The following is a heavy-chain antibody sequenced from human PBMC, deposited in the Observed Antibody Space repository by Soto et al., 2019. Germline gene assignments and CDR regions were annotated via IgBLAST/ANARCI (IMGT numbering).Heavy chain of an antibody. CDR1: GYTFSSYY. Sequence: QVQLVQSGAEVKKPGASVTVSCRTSGYTFSSYYIHWIRQAPGQGLEWLGWINPHSDGTSTAPRSQGRVTMAANMSTTTAYVELRRLRSDDAAVYYCARGHGRQNFDYWGQGTLVSVSS. V-gene: IGHV1-2*02. CDR3: ARGHGRQNFDY. CDR2: INPHSDGT. J-gene: IGHJ4*02.